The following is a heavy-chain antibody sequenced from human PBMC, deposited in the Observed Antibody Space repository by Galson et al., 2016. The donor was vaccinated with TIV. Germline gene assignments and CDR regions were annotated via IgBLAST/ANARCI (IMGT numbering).Heavy chain of an antibody. CDR3: GREVGARGWYTVEN. J-gene: IGHJ4*02. V-gene: IGHV3-23*01. D-gene: IGHD6-19*01. Sequence: SLRLSCAASGFTFASYAMTWVRQAPGKGLQWVSTIRETGGRIYYVDSVKGRFTSSRDDSTNTLYLQMNALRADDTALYYGGREVGARGWYTVENWGQGTLVTVAS. CDR1: GFTFASYA. CDR2: IRETGGRI.